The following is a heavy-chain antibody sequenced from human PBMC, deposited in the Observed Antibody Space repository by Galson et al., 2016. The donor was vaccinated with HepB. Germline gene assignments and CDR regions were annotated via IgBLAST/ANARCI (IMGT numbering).Heavy chain of an antibody. CDR2: DSMDGRRK. D-gene: IGHD2/OR15-2a*01. CDR3: AKRHEYCPPVGCSVDS. J-gene: IGHJ4*02. V-gene: IGHV3-30*18. Sequence: SLRLSCAASGFTFSGYGMHWVRQAPGKGLEWVAADSMDGRRKFYADSVRGRFTISRDNSNNMLFLQMDSLRPDDTAVYYCAKRHEYCPPVGCSVDSWGQGTLVTVSS. CDR1: GFTFSGYG.